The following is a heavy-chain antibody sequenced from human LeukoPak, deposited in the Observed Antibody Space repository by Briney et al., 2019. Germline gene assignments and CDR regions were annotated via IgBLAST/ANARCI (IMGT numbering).Heavy chain of an antibody. CDR3: ARYSAIWEFNDAFDI. D-gene: IGHD3-10*01. J-gene: IGHJ3*02. Sequence: ASVKVSCKASGYTFTSYDINWVRQATGQGLEWMGWMNPNSGNTGYAQKFQGRVTMTRYTSISTTYMELSSLRSEDTAVYYCARYSAIWEFNDAFDIWGQGTMVTVSS. V-gene: IGHV1-8*01. CDR2: MNPNSGNT. CDR1: GYTFTSYD.